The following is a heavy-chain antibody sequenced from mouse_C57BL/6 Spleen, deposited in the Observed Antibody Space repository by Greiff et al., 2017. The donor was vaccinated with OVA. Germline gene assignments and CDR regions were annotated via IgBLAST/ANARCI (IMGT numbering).Heavy chain of an antibody. J-gene: IGHJ1*03. Sequence: EVQRVESGGGLVQPGGSLKLSCAASGFTFSDYYMYWVRQTPEKRLEWVAYISNGGGSTYYPDTVKGRFTISRDNAKNTLYLQMSRLKSEDTAMYYCARFDPDWYFDVWGTGTTVTVSS. CDR3: ARFDPDWYFDV. CDR2: ISNGGGST. CDR1: GFTFSDYY. V-gene: IGHV5-12*01.